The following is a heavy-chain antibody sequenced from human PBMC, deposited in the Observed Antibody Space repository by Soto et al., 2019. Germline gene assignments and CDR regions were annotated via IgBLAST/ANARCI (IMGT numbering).Heavy chain of an antibody. Sequence: GSLRLSCAASGFTFSSYAMSWVRQAPGKGLEWVSAISGSGGSTYYADSVKGRFTISRDNSKNTLYLQMNSLRAEDTAVYYCAKERQYITMIVVVIGLFDYWGQGTLVTVSS. CDR3: AKERQYITMIVVVIGLFDY. D-gene: IGHD3-22*01. CDR2: ISGSGGST. V-gene: IGHV3-23*01. J-gene: IGHJ4*02. CDR1: GFTFSSYA.